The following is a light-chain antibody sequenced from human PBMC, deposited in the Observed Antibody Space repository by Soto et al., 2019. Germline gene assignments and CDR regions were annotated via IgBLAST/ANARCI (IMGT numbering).Light chain of an antibody. CDR1: RSDVGGYNY. CDR2: EVT. V-gene: IGLV2-8*01. Sequence: QSALTQPPSASGSPGQSVTISCTGTRSDVGGYNYVSWYQQYPGKAPKLLIYEVTKRPSGVPDRFSGSKSGNTASLTVSGLQAEDEADYYCSSYAGSSNLVFGGGTQLTVL. CDR3: SSYAGSSNLV. J-gene: IGLJ2*01.